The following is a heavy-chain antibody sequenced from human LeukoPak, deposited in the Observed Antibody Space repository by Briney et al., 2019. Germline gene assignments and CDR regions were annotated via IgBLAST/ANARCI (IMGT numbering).Heavy chain of an antibody. Sequence: SETLSLTCTVSGGSISSSSYYWGWIRQPPGKGLEWIGSIYYSGSTYYNPSLKSRVTISVDTSKNQFSLKLSSVTAADTAVYYCARPQNYGEGNWFDPWGQGTLVTVSS. CDR2: IYYSGST. CDR3: ARPQNYGEGNWFDP. V-gene: IGHV4-39*07. D-gene: IGHD4-17*01. J-gene: IGHJ5*02. CDR1: GGSISSSSYY.